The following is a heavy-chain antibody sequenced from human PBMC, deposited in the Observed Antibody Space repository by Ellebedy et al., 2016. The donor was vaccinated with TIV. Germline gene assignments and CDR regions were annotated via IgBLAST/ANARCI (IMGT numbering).Heavy chain of an antibody. CDR3: AAETGSADDAFDI. Sequence: GESLKISCAASGFSFSSSAMHWVRQAPGKGLEWVAVISFDGRNKYYAASVKVRFTFSRDNSKNTLYLQMNSLRAEDTALYYCAAETGSADDAFDIWGQGTMVTVSS. CDR1: GFSFSSSA. J-gene: IGHJ3*02. CDR2: ISFDGRNK. D-gene: IGHD3-10*01. V-gene: IGHV3-30-3*01.